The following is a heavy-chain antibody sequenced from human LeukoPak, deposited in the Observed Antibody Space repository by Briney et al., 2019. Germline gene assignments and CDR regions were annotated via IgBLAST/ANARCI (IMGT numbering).Heavy chain of an antibody. CDR1: GGSISSGSYY. CDR3: ARSYYDFWSGRNDDY. D-gene: IGHD3-3*01. J-gene: IGHJ4*02. V-gene: IGHV4-61*02. Sequence: SETLSLTCAVSGGSISSGSYYWSWIRQPAGKGLEWIGRIYTSGSTNYNPSLKSRVTISVDTSKNQFSLKLGSVTAADTAVYYCARSYYDFWSGRNDDYWGQGTLVTVSS. CDR2: IYTSGST.